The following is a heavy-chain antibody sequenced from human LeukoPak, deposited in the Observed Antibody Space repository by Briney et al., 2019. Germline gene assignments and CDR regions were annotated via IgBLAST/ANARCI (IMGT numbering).Heavy chain of an antibody. CDR1: GGSFSGYY. D-gene: IGHD4-17*01. V-gene: IGHV4-34*01. CDR3: ASLHDYGDYLNWFDP. CDR2: INYSGST. Sequence: SETLSLTCAVYGGSFSGYYWSWIRQPPGKGLEWIGEINYSGSTNYNPSLKSRVTISVDTSKNQFSLKLSSVTAADTAVYYCASLHDYGDYLNWFDPWGQGTLVTVSS. J-gene: IGHJ5*02.